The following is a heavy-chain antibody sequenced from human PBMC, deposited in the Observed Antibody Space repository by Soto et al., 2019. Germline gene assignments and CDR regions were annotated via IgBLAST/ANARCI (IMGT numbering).Heavy chain of an antibody. V-gene: IGHV3-33*01. CDR2: IYYDGSNE. J-gene: IGHJ6*03. D-gene: IGHD2-2*02. CDR3: ARGEDTALYYYYMAV. CDR1: GFTFSNHG. Sequence: GGSLRLSCAASGFTFSNHGMHWVRQAPGKGLEWVARIYYDGSNEYYADSVKGRFTISRDSAKNTLYLQMNSLRAEDTAVYYCARGEDTALYYYYMAVWSKGTTVTVSS.